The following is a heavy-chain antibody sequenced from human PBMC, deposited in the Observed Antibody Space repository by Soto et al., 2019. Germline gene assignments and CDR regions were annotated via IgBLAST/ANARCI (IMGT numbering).Heavy chain of an antibody. Sequence: QITLNESGPTLVNPTQSLTLTCTFSGFSLTTSGVGVAWIRQPPGKALEWLGVIYWDDDKKYSPSLKSRLTITKDTSKEQVVLKMTNMDPADTGTYYCAHAYGSIPDNWFDPWGQGTLVTVSS. CDR1: GFSLTTSGVG. V-gene: IGHV2-5*02. D-gene: IGHD3-16*01. J-gene: IGHJ5*02. CDR2: IYWDDDK. CDR3: AHAYGSIPDNWFDP.